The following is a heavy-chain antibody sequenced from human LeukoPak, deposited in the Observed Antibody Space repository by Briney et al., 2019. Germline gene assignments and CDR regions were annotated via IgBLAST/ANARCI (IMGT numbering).Heavy chain of an antibody. V-gene: IGHV3-30*18. Sequence: GGPLRLSCAASGFTFSSYGMHWVRQAPGKGLEWVAVISYDGSNKYYADSVKGRFTISRDNSKNTLYLQMNSLRAEDTAVYYCAKEGSKTYYYGSGNFDWGQGTLVTVSS. CDR1: GFTFSSYG. CDR2: ISYDGSNK. J-gene: IGHJ4*02. D-gene: IGHD3-10*01. CDR3: AKEGSKTYYYGSGNFD.